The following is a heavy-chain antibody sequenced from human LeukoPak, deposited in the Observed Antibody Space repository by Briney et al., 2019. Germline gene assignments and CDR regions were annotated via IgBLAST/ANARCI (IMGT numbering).Heavy chain of an antibody. CDR3: AKDLPVAAKNYYYYGMDV. V-gene: IGHV3-23*01. Sequence: QPGGSLRLSCAASGFTFSSYAMSWVRQAPGKGLEWVSAISGSGGSTYYADSVKGRFTISRDNSKNTLYLQMNSLRAEDTAAYYWAKDLPVAAKNYYYYGMDVWGQGTTVTVSS. CDR1: GFTFSSYA. D-gene: IGHD6-19*01. CDR2: ISGSGGST. J-gene: IGHJ6*02.